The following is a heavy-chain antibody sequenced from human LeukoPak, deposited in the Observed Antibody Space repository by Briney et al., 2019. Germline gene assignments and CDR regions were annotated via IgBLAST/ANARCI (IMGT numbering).Heavy chain of an antibody. V-gene: IGHV4-4*07. CDR1: GGSISSYY. D-gene: IGHD1-26*01. CDR3: ARSRGYSGSYLFDY. Sequence: PSETLSLTCTVSGGSISSYYWSWIRQPAGKGLEWVGRIYYSGATNYNPSLKTRVTMSVDTSKNQFSLKLSSVTAADTAVYYCARSRGYSGSYLFDYWGQGTLVTVSS. J-gene: IGHJ4*02. CDR2: IYYSGAT.